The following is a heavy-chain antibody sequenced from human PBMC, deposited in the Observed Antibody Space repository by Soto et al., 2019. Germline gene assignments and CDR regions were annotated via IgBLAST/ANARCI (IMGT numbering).Heavy chain of an antibody. J-gene: IGHJ4*02. D-gene: IGHD3-22*01. CDR1: GLTFSRYP. CDR2: ISHNGGDK. Sequence: QVQLVESGGGVVQPGRSLRLSCIVSGLTFSRYPMHWVRQAPGKGLEWLALISHNGGDKYYADSVKGRFTISRDNSKNTLYLQMSSLRPEDTAVYYCAKSNRGAYDTPDFWGQGTLVTVSP. CDR3: AKSNRGAYDTPDF. V-gene: IGHV3-30-3*02.